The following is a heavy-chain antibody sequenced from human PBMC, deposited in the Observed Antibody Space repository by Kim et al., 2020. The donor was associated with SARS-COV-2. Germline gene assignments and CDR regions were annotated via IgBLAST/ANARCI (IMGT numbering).Heavy chain of an antibody. D-gene: IGHD5-12*01. J-gene: IGHJ6*02. V-gene: IGHV3-23*01. Sequence: GGSLRLSCAASGFTFSTYAVTWVRQVPGKGLEWVSTISGSGDYTYYADSVKGRFTISRDNSKNTLCLQMNSLRAEDTAVYYCAKAITRWSYYYYGMDVWGQGTTVTVSS. CDR3: AKAITRWSYYYYGMDV. CDR2: ISGSGDYT. CDR1: GFTFSTYA.